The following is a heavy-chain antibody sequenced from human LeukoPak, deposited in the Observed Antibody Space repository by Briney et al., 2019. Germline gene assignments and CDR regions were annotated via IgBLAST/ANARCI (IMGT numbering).Heavy chain of an antibody. J-gene: IGHJ3*02. Sequence: PWEPLPLTCAASGSSFGVVNNWGGFRRPPGRGRGCLGGTFHDGNTYYNPSLRSRVTISLDTSNNQFPLQLTSVTAADTALYYCARATLAGYTRGWSLGASDIWGQGAKVTVSP. CDR1: GSSFGVVNN. CDR2: TFHDGNT. V-gene: IGHV4-38-2*01. D-gene: IGHD6-19*01. CDR3: ARATLAGYTRGWSLGASDI.